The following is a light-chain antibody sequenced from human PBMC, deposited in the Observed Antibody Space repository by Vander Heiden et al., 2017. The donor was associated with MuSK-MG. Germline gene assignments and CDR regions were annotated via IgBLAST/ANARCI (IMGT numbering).Light chain of an antibody. J-gene: IGLJ2*01. V-gene: IGLV1-40*01. CDR3: QSFDTSLSGDVV. Sequence: QSVLTQPPSVSGAPGQRVTISCTGSSSNIGAGYDVHWYQHRPGTAPKLLIYDNTNRPSGVPDRFSGSKSGTSASLAITGLQAEDEADYYCQSFDTSLSGDVVFGGGTKLTVL. CDR2: DNT. CDR1: SSNIGAGYD.